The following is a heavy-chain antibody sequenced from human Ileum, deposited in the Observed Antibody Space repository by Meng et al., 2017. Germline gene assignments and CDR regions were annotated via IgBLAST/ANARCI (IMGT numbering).Heavy chain of an antibody. CDR3: ARGGLTLERRPLDY. CDR2: VYHSGST. Sequence: QVPLQGSGPGVVNPSGTLSLTCAVSGDSITNTNWWNWVRQPPGKGLEWIGEVYHSGSTNYNPSLQSRVTISIDKSKNQFSLNLTSVTVADTAVYYCARGGLTLERRPLDYWGQGTLVTVSS. V-gene: IGHV4-4*02. CDR1: GDSITNTNW. D-gene: IGHD1-1*01. J-gene: IGHJ4*02.